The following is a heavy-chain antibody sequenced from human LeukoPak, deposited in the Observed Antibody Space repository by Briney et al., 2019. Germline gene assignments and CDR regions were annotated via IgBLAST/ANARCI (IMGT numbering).Heavy chain of an antibody. D-gene: IGHD3-3*01. J-gene: IGHJ5*02. V-gene: IGHV4-4*07. CDR1: GGSISSYY. CDR3: ARARERVRFLEWLLLGYNWFDP. CDR2: IYTSGST. Sequence: PSETLSLTCTVSGGSISSYYWSWIRQPAGKGLEWIGRIYTSGSTNYNPSLKSRVTMSVDTSKNQFSLKLSSVTAADTAVYYCARARERVRFLEWLLLGYNWFDPWGQGTLVTVSS.